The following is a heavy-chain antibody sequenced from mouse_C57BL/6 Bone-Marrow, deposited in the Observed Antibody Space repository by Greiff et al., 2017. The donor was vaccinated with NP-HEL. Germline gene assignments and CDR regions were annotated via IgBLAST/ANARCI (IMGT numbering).Heavy chain of an antibody. J-gene: IGHJ3*01. CDR1: GFNIKDDY. D-gene: IGHD1-1*01. CDR3: FHLYYYGSSYGFAY. Sequence: EVQLQQSGAELVRPGATVKLSCTASGFNIKDDYMHWVKQRPEQGLEWIGWIDPENGDTEYASKFQGKATITADTSSNTAYLQLSSLTSEDTAVYYCFHLYYYGSSYGFAYWGQGTLVTVSA. CDR2: IDPENGDT. V-gene: IGHV14-4*01.